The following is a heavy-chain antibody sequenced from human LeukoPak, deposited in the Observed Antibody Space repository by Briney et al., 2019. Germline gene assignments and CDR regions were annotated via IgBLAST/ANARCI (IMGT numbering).Heavy chain of an antibody. J-gene: IGHJ3*02. CDR2: IYYSGST. V-gene: IGHV4-59*01. CDR1: GGSISSYY. Sequence: SETLSLTCTVSGGSISSYYWSWIRQPPGKGLEWIGYIYYSGSTNYNSSLKSRVTISVDTSKNQFSLKLSSVTAADTAVYYCARAGSSSWFYDAFDIWGQGTMVTVSS. CDR3: ARAGSSSWFYDAFDI. D-gene: IGHD6-13*01.